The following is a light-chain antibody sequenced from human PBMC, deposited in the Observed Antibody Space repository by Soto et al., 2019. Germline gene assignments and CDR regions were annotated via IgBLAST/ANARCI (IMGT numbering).Light chain of an antibody. CDR1: SSDVGGYNY. CDR2: EVS. V-gene: IGLV2-14*01. J-gene: IGLJ3*02. Sequence: QSALTQPASVSGSPGQSITISCTGTSSDVGGYNYVSWYQQHPGKAPKLMIYEVSNRPSGGSNRFSGSKSGNTASLTISGLQAEGEADYYCSSYTSSSSPWVFGGGTKLTVL. CDR3: SSYTSSSSPWV.